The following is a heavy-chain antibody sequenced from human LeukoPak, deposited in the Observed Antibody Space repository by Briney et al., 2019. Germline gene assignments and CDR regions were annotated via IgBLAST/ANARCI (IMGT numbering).Heavy chain of an antibody. CDR1: GFTVGSNY. CDR2: IDRGGST. Sequence: GGSLRLSCSASGFTVGSNYMSWVRQAPGKGLEWVSVIDRGGSTYYADSVKGRFTISRDNSKNTLYLQMNSLRAEDTAVYYCARSGGVVATITDYWGQGTLATVSS. J-gene: IGHJ4*02. CDR3: ARSGGVVATITDY. V-gene: IGHV3-53*01. D-gene: IGHD5-12*01.